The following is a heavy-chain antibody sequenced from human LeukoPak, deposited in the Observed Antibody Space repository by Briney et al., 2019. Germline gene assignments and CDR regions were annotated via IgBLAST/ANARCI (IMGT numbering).Heavy chain of an antibody. V-gene: IGHV1-69*13. CDR3: ARDAATVTTYYYYYGMDV. J-gene: IGHJ6*02. CDR1: GGTFSSYA. D-gene: IGHD4-17*01. Sequence: ASVKVSCKASGGTFSSYAISWVRQAPGQGLEWMGGIIPILGTANYAQKFQGRVTITADESTSTAYMELSSLRSEDTAVYYCARDAATVTTYYYYYGMDVWGQGTTVTVSS. CDR2: IIPILGTA.